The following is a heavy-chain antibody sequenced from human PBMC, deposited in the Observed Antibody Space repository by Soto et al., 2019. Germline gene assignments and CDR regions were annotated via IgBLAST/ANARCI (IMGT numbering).Heavy chain of an antibody. V-gene: IGHV4-38-2*01. J-gene: IGHJ5*02. CDR3: ARGAATVTPGWFDP. CDR1: GYSISSGYY. CDR2: IYHSGST. Sequence: SETLSLTCAVSGYSISSGYYLGWIRQTPGKGLEWIASIYHSGSTYYNPSLKSRVTISVDTSENQFSLKLTSVTAADTAVYYCARGAATVTPGWFDPWGQGIMVTVSS. D-gene: IGHD4-17*01.